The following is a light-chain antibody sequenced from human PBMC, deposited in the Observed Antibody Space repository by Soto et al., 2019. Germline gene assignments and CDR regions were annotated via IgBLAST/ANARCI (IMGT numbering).Light chain of an antibody. CDR3: CSYAGSRPYV. J-gene: IGLJ1*01. Sequence: QSALTQPASASGSPGQSITISCTGTSSDVGSYNLVSWYQQHPGKAPKLMIYEVSKRPSGVSNRFSGSKSGNTASLTISGLQAEDEADYYCCSYAGSRPYVFGTGTKLTVL. CDR2: EVS. V-gene: IGLV2-23*02. CDR1: SSDVGSYNL.